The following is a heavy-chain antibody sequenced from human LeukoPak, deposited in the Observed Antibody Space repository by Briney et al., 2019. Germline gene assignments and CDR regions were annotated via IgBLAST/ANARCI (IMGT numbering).Heavy chain of an antibody. V-gene: IGHV5-51*01. J-gene: IGHJ6*02. D-gene: IGHD7-27*01. CDR3: ASSNWGSGYYYYGMDV. CDR2: IYPGDSDT. CDR1: GYSFTSYW. Sequence: GESLKISCQGSGYSFTSYWIGWVRQMPGKGLEWMGIIYPGDSDTRYSPSFQGQVNISADHSISTAYLQWSSLKASDTAIYYCASSNWGSGYYYYGMDVWGQGTTVTVSS.